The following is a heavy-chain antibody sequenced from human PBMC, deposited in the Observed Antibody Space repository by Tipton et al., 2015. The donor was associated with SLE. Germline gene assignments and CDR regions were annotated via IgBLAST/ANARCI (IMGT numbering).Heavy chain of an antibody. CDR2: ISSSSGTI. V-gene: IGHV3-48*01. Sequence: SLRLSCAASGFTFSTYSMNWVRQGPGKGLEWVSYISSSSGTIYYADSVKGRFTISRDNAKNSLYLQMNSLTAEDTAVYYCAKDKRPTVTTRYDYYYGMDVWGQGTTVTVSS. D-gene: IGHD4-17*01. J-gene: IGHJ6*02. CDR1: GFTFSTYS. CDR3: AKDKRPTVTTRYDYYYGMDV.